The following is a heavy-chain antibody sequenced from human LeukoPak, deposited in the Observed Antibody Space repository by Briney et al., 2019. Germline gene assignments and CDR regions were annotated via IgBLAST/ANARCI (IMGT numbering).Heavy chain of an antibody. CDR2: IYRGDSNT. CDR1: GYSFTSYW. Sequence: GESLKISCKGSGYSFTSYWFGWVGQMPGKGLEWMRIIYRGDSNTRYSPPFRGQVTSYASNTTTTAYLQWSRLKASATAMYYCARQSLKYQLLYNYWGQGTLVTVSS. D-gene: IGHD2-2*02. V-gene: IGHV5-51*01. J-gene: IGHJ4*02. CDR3: ARQSLKYQLLYNY.